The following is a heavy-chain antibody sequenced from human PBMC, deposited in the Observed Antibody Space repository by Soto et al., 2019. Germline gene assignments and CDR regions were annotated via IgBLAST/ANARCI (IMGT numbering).Heavy chain of an antibody. CDR1: GGTFSSYA. CDR2: IIPIFGTA. D-gene: IGHD4-17*01. V-gene: IGHV1-69*13. Sequence: SVKVSCKASGGTFSSYAISWVRQAPGQGLEWMGGIIPIFGTANYAQKFQGRVTITADESTSTAYMELSSLRSEDTAVYYCARIYDYGIDYYYGMDVWGQGTTGTFSS. J-gene: IGHJ6*02. CDR3: ARIYDYGIDYYYGMDV.